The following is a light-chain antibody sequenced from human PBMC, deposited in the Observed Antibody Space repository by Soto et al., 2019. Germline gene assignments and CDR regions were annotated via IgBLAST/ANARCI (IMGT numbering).Light chain of an antibody. Sequence: QSALTQPRSVSGSPGQSVTISCTGTSGDVGGYNFVSWYQQHPGKAPTLMIFDVSQRPSGVPDRFSGSKSGNTASLTISGLQADDEADYYCFSYGGSYTWVFGGGTKLTVL. CDR2: DVS. CDR1: SGDVGGYNF. CDR3: FSYGGSYTWV. J-gene: IGLJ3*02. V-gene: IGLV2-11*01.